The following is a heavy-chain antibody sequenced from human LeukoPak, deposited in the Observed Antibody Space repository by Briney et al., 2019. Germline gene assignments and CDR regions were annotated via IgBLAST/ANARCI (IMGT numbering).Heavy chain of an antibody. J-gene: IGHJ4*02. CDR3: ARDPGQYYDILTGYYTPYYFDY. CDR1: GYTFTSYG. V-gene: IGHV1-18*01. D-gene: IGHD3-9*01. CDR2: ISTYNADT. Sequence: ASVKVSCKASGYTFTSYGIGWVRQAPGQGLEWMGWISTYNADTDYAQKFQGRVTMTTETSTSTAYMELRSLRSDDTAVYYRARDPGQYYDILTGYYTPYYFDYWGQGTLVTVSS.